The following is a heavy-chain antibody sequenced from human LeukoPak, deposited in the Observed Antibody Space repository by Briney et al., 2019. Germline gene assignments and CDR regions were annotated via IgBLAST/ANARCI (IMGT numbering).Heavy chain of an antibody. J-gene: IGHJ4*02. CDR3: ATGPTVTRLDY. CDR2: INPSSGST. Sequence: ASVKVSCKASGYTFTSYYMHWVRQAPAQGLEWMGIINPSSGSTSYAQTFQGRVTMTGDTSTSTVYLELSSLTSEDTAVYYCATGPTVTRLDYWGQGTLVTVSS. CDR1: GYTFTSYY. V-gene: IGHV1-46*01. D-gene: IGHD4-17*01.